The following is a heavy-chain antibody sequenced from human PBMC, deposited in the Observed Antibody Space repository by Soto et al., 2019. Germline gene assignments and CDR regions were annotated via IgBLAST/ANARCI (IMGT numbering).Heavy chain of an antibody. Sequence: QVQLQESGPGLVKPSETLSLTCTVSGGSISSYYWSWIRQPPGKGLERIGYIYYSGSTNYNPSVKSRVTISVDTSKNKFSLKLSSVTAADTAVYYCASDYGDYVGAFDIWGQGTMVTVSS. CDR3: ASDYGDYVGAFDI. J-gene: IGHJ3*02. CDR2: IYYSGST. V-gene: IGHV4-59*01. CDR1: GGSISSYY. D-gene: IGHD4-17*01.